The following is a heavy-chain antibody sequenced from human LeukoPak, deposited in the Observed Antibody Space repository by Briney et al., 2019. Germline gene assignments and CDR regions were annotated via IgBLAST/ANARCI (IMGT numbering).Heavy chain of an antibody. Sequence: GGSLRLSCAASGFTFSSYGMNWVRQAPGKGLEWVSYISSSSSNKYYADSVKGRFTISRDNAKNSLYLQMNSLRAEDTAVYYCAKSMGEWLSPFDYWGQGTLVTVSS. V-gene: IGHV3-48*01. D-gene: IGHD3-3*01. CDR2: ISSSSSNK. J-gene: IGHJ4*02. CDR1: GFTFSSYG. CDR3: AKSMGEWLSPFDY.